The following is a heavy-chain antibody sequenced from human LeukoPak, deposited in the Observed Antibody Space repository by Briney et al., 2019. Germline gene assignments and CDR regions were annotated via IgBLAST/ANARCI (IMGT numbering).Heavy chain of an antibody. Sequence: PGGSLRLSCAASGFTFSSCAMSWVRQAPGKGLQWVSSISGSGGSTYHADSMKGRFTISRDNSKNTLYLQMNGLRAEDTAVYYCAKGGAANRATTNYFDYWGQGTLVTVSA. CDR3: AKGGAANRATTNYFDY. CDR2: ISGSGGST. CDR1: GFTFSSCA. D-gene: IGHD4-17*01. V-gene: IGHV3-23*01. J-gene: IGHJ4*02.